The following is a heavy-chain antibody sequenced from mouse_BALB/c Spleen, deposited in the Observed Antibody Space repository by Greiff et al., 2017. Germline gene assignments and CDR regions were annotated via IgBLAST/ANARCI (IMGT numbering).Heavy chain of an antibody. CDR3: ARSSDTTGDAMDY. CDR2: INPSNGRT. V-gene: IGHV1S81*02. D-gene: IGHD2-12*01. J-gene: IGHJ4*01. Sequence: QVQLQQPGAELVKPGASVKLSCKASGYTFTSYWMHWVKQRPGQGLEWIGEINPSNGRTNYNEKFKSKATLTVDKSSSTAYMQLSSLTSEDSAVYYCARSSDTTGDAMDYWGQGTSVTVSS. CDR1: GYTFTSYW.